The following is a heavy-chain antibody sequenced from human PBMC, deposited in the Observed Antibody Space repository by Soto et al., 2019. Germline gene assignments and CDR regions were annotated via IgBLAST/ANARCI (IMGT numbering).Heavy chain of an antibody. D-gene: IGHD3-22*01. CDR3: VRGTDYYDSSGHYYIFDY. CDR2: IYYSGST. J-gene: IGHJ4*02. CDR1: GGSVSSGSYY. Sequence: SETLSLTCTVSGGSVSSGSYYWSWIRQPPGKGLEWIGYIYYSGSTNYNTSLKSQVTISVDTSKNQLSMKLSSVTAADKAVYYFVRGTDYYDSSGHYYIFDYWGQGTLVTVSS. V-gene: IGHV4-61*01.